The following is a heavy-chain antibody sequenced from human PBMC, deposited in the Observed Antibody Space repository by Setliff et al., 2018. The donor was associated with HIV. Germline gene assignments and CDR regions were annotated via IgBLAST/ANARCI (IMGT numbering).Heavy chain of an antibody. CDR2: VNSDGSSK. CDR1: GFTFEKYW. J-gene: IGHJ6*02. Sequence: GESLKISCAASGFTFEKYWMHWIRQAPGKGLVWVSRVNSDGSSKTYADSVKGRFTISRDNVKKTLYLQMNSLRVEDTAIYYCIRDGRGVTTINYYYGMDVWGQGATVTVSS. D-gene: IGHD4-17*01. V-gene: IGHV3-74*01. CDR3: IRDGRGVTTINYYYGMDV.